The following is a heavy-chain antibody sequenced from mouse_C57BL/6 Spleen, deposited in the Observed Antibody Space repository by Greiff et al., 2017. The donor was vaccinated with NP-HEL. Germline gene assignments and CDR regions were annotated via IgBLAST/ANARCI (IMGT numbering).Heavy chain of an antibody. J-gene: IGHJ2*01. CDR1: GYAFSSSW. CDR3: ARGDYLDYFDD. CDR2: IYPGDGDT. D-gene: IGHD5-5*01. Sequence: QVQLQQSGPELVKPGASVKISCKASGYAFSSSWMNWVKQRPGKGLEWIGRIYPGDGDTNYNGKFKGKATLTADKSSSTAYMQLSSLTSEDSAVYFCARGDYLDYFDDWGQGTTLTVSS. V-gene: IGHV1-82*01.